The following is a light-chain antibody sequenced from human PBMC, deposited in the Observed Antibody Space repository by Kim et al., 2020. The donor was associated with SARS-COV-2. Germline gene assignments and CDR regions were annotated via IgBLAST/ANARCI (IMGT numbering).Light chain of an antibody. Sequence: ASVGDRVTITCLASQAISTFLNWFQHKPGKAPKLLINGASTLQSGVPSRFSGSGSGTDFTLIISSLQPEDFATYYCQQSDSFPVTFGGGTKVDSK. CDR2: GAS. CDR1: QAISTF. CDR3: QQSDSFPVT. V-gene: IGKV1-39*01. J-gene: IGKJ4*01.